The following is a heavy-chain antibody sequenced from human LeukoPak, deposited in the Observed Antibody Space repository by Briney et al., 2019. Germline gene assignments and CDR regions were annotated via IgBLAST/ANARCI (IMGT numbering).Heavy chain of an antibody. CDR1: GGSISGYY. D-gene: IGHD3-22*01. Sequence: SETLSLTCTVSGGSISGYYWSWIRQPAGKGLEWTGRIYTSGNTNYTPSLKSRVTMSVDTSKNQFSLKLSSVTAADTAVYYCARDRSYDTRIVDFWGQGTLVTVSS. CDR3: ARDRSYDTRIVDF. V-gene: IGHV4-4*07. CDR2: IYTSGNT. J-gene: IGHJ4*02.